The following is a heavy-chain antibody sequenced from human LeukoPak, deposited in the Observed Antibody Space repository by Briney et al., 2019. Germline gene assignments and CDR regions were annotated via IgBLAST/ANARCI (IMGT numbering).Heavy chain of an antibody. J-gene: IGHJ6*03. Sequence: PGGSLRLSCAASGFTFSSYGLHWVRQAPGKGLEWGAFIQYDESIKYYADSVKGRFSISRDNSKNTVFLQMNSLRAEDTAVYYCARGASIAAASHYYMDVWGKGTTVTVSS. CDR3: ARGASIAAASHYYMDV. CDR2: IQYDESIK. V-gene: IGHV3-30*02. D-gene: IGHD6-13*01. CDR1: GFTFSSYG.